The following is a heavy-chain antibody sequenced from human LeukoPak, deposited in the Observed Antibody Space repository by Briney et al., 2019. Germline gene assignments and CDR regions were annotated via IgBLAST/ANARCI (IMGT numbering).Heavy chain of an antibody. CDR1: GFTFSNYW. D-gene: IGHD2-8*01. J-gene: IGHJ3*02. V-gene: IGHV3-7*04. CDR2: IQQHGSET. CDR3: ARGYCTNAVCRGAFDI. Sequence: GGSLRLSCEGSGFTFSNYWMSWVRQAPGKGLEWVANIQQHGSETYYGDSVKGRFTISRDNAKNSLYLQMNSLRAEDTAVYYCARGYCTNAVCRGAFDIWGQGTMVTVSS.